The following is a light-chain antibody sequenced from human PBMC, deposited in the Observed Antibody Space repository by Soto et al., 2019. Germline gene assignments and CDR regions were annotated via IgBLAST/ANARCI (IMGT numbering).Light chain of an antibody. Sequence: EIVLTQSPGTLSLSPGERATLSCRASQSISSSYLAWYQQKPGQAPRLLIYGVSSRATGIPDRFSGSGSGTDFTLTISRLEPEDFAVYYCQQYAGSPPWTFGQGTKVEIK. J-gene: IGKJ1*01. CDR3: QQYAGSPPWT. CDR1: QSISSSY. V-gene: IGKV3-20*01. CDR2: GVS.